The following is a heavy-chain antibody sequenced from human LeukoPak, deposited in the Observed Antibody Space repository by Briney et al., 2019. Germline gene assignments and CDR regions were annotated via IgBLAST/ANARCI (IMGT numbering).Heavy chain of an antibody. J-gene: IGHJ1*01. CDR1: GFTFSSYG. CDR3: AKGHSYDSSGYYSEYFQH. D-gene: IGHD3-22*01. V-gene: IGHV3-33*06. CDR2: IWYDGSNK. Sequence: GGSLRLSCAASGFTFSSYGMHWVRQAPGKGLEWVAVIWYDGSNKYYADSVKGRFTISRDNSKNTLYLQMNSLRAEDTAVYNCAKGHSYDSSGYYSEYFQHWGQGTLVTVSS.